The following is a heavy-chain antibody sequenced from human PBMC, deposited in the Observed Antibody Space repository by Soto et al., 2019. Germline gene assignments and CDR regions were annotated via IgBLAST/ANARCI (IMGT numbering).Heavy chain of an antibody. CDR3: ARYHVVRDEINWFDP. CDR2: IFPADSDT. V-gene: IGHV5-51*01. Sequence: GESLKISCKLSRYNFDTSWIGWVRPMPGKGLEWMGIIFPADSDTRYSPSFQGQVTLSVDKAISTAFLQWSSMRASDTASYYCARYHVVRDEINWFDPWGQGTQVTVSS. CDR1: RYNFDTSW. D-gene: IGHD2-21*01. J-gene: IGHJ5*02.